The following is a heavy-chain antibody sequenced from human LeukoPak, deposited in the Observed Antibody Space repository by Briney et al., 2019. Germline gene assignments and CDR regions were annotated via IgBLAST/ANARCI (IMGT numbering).Heavy chain of an antibody. CDR2: INPNSGGT. J-gene: IGHJ4*02. CDR3: ARSPTKVGIYYFDY. Sequence: ASVKVSCKASGYTFSGYYMHWVRQAPGQGLEWMGWINPNSGGTNYAQKFQGRVTMTRDTSISTAYMDLSRLTSDDTAVYYCARSPTKVGIYYFDYWGQGTLVTVSS. D-gene: IGHD3-22*01. V-gene: IGHV1-2*02. CDR1: GYTFSGYY.